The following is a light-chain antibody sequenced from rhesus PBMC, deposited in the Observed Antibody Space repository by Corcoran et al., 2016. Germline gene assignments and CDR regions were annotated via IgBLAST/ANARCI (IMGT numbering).Light chain of an antibody. CDR1: QGTRGW. V-gene: IGKV1-18*01. CDR3: QQGCDTPWT. Sequence: DIQMTQSPSPLPESVGDKVTITCHASQGTRGWLAWYQQKSGKAPQRLISAASGLQSGVPSRFSGIGSGTDYTLTISSLQPENFATYYYQQGCDTPWTFSQGAKVEIK. J-gene: IGKJ1*01. CDR2: AAS.